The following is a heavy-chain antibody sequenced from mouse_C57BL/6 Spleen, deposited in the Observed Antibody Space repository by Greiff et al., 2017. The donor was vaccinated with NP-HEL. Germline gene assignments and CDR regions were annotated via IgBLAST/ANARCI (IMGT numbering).Heavy chain of an antibody. CDR3: ARGYYDYDGRPYFDY. V-gene: IGHV1-64*01. CDR2: IHPNSGST. D-gene: IGHD2-4*01. J-gene: IGHJ2*01. Sequence: QVQLKQPGAELVKPGASVKLSCKASGYTFTSYWMHWVKQRPGQGLEWIGMIHPNSGSTNYNEKFKSKATLTVDKSSSTAYMQLSSLTSEDSAVYYCARGYYDYDGRPYFDYWGQGTTLTVSS. CDR1: GYTFTSYW.